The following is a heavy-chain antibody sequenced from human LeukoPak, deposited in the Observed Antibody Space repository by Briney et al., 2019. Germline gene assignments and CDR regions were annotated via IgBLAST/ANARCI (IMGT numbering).Heavy chain of an antibody. Sequence: GASVKVSCKVSGYTLTELSMHWVRQAPGKGLEWMGGFDPEDGETIYAQKFQGRVTMTEDTSTDTAYMELSSLRSDDTAVYYCARGPYCSRTSCYFDYWGQGTLVTVSS. CDR3: ARGPYCSRTSCYFDY. D-gene: IGHD2-2*01. V-gene: IGHV1-24*01. CDR1: GYTLTELS. J-gene: IGHJ4*02. CDR2: FDPEDGET.